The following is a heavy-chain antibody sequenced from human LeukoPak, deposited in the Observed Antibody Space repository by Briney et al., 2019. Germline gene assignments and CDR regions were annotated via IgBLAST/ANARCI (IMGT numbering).Heavy chain of an antibody. CDR1: GFTVSSNY. CDR2: IYSGGST. J-gene: IGHJ5*02. V-gene: IGHV3-53*01. Sequence: GGSLRLSCAASGFTVSSNYMSWVRQARGKGLEWVSVIYSGGSTYYADSVKGRFTISRDNSKNTLYLQMNSLRAEDTAVYYCARARGYQLTKNWFDPWGQGTLVTVSS. D-gene: IGHD2-2*01. CDR3: ARARGYQLTKNWFDP.